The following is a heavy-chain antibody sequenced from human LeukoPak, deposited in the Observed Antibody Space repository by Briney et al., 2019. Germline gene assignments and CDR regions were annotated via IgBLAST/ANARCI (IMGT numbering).Heavy chain of an antibody. J-gene: IGHJ4*02. CDR3: AQSPYSSGWLLY. V-gene: IGHV1-2*02. CDR1: GYTFTGYY. CDR2: INPNSGGT. D-gene: IGHD6-19*01. Sequence: ASVKVSCKASGYTFTGYYMHWVRQAPGQGLEWMGWINPNSGGTNYAQKFQGRVTMTRVTSISTAYMELSRLRSDDTAVYYCAQSPYSSGWLLYWGQGTLVTVSS.